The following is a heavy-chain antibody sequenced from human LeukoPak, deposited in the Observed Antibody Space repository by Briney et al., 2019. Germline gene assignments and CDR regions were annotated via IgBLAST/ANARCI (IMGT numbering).Heavy chain of an antibody. CDR3: ARGRRWLQLYYFDY. V-gene: IGHV4-30-4*07. Sequence: SETLSLTCAVSGGSISSGGYSWSWIRQPPGKGLEWIGYIYYSGSTYYSGSTHYKLSLKSRATISVDTSKNQFSLKLNSVTAADTAVYYCARGRRWLQLYYFDYWGQGTLVTVSS. CDR2: IYYSGSTYYSGST. D-gene: IGHD5-24*01. CDR1: GGSISSGGYS. J-gene: IGHJ4*02.